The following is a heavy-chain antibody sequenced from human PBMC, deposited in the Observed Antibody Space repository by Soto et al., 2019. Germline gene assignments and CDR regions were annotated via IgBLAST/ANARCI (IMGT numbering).Heavy chain of an antibody. J-gene: IGHJ4*02. CDR2: INPSGDT. Sequence: QVQLVQSGAEVKKPGASVKISCKASGDTFTSYYMHWVRQAPGQRLEWMGIINPSGDTSYAQKFQGRVTMTRDTSTSTVYMELSSLRSEDTAVYDCARVYCSGGGCYGIDYWGQGTLVTVSS. CDR3: ARVYCSGGGCYGIDY. CDR1: GDTFTSYY. D-gene: IGHD2-15*01. V-gene: IGHV1-46*01.